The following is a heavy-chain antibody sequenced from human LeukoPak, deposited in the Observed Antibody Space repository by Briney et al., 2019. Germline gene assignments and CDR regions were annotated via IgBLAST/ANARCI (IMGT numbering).Heavy chain of an antibody. D-gene: IGHD1-14*01. J-gene: IGHJ4*02. CDR2: INASGGST. CDR3: AKPAKTDYADY. V-gene: IGHV3-23*01. CDR1: GFTFSSYA. Sequence: GGSLRPSCAASGFTFSSYAINWVRQAPGKGLEWVSSINASGGSTYYADSVKGRFTISRDNSKNALYLQMNSLRAEDTAVYYCAKPAKTDYADYWGQGTLVTVSS.